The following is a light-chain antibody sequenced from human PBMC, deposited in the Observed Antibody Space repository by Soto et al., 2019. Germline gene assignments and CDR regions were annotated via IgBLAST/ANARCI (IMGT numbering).Light chain of an antibody. CDR3: SSYTSSSPYV. V-gene: IGLV2-14*01. CDR2: EVS. CDR1: SRDVGGYNY. Sequence: QSALTQPASVSGSPGQSITISCTGTSRDVGGYNYVSWHQQHPGKAPKVIITEVSNRPSGVSNRFSGSKSGNTASLTISGLQAEDEADYYCSSYTSSSPYVFGTGTKLTVL. J-gene: IGLJ1*01.